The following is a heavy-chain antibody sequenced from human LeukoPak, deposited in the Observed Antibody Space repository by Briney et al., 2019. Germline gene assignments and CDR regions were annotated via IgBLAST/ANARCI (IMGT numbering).Heavy chain of an antibody. CDR3: ATVTYGRLDY. CDR1: GFTFDDYG. Sequence: PGGSLRLSCAASGFTFDDYGMSWVRQAPGKGLEWVSGINWNGGSTGYADSVKGRFTISRDNAKNSLYLQMNSLRVEDRAIYYCATVTYGRLDYWGQGTLVTVSS. V-gene: IGHV3-20*04. J-gene: IGHJ4*02. CDR2: INWNGGST. D-gene: IGHD3-10*01.